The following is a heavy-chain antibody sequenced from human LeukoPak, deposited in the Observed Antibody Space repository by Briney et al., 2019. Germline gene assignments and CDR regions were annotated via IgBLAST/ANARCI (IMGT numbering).Heavy chain of an antibody. Sequence: GGSLRLSCAGSGFTFSSYSMNWVRQAPGKGLEWVSCISSSSSYIYYADSVKGRFTISRDNAKNSLYLQMNSLRAEDTAVYYCANNRWLQSGYSDYWGQGTLVTVSS. CDR1: GFTFSSYS. CDR3: ANNRWLQSGYSDY. J-gene: IGHJ4*02. V-gene: IGHV3-21*04. CDR2: ISSSSSYI. D-gene: IGHD5-24*01.